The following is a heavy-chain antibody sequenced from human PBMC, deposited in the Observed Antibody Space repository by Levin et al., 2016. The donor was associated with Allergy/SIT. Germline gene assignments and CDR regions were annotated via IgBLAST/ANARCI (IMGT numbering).Heavy chain of an antibody. J-gene: IGHJ4*02. CDR1: GYTFTTYG. V-gene: IGHV1-18*01. CDR3: ARDIPYDSSGFTVDY. CDR2: ISTYNGYT. D-gene: IGHD3-22*01. Sequence: ASVKVSCKASGYTFTTYGISWMRQAPGQGLEWMGWISTYNGYTNYAQKLQGRVTMTTDTSTRTVYMELRSLRSDDTAVYYCARDIPYDSSGFTVDYWGQGTLVTVSS.